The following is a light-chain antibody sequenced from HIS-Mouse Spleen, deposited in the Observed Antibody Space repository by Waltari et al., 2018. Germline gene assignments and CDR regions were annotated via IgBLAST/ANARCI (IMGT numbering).Light chain of an antibody. CDR3: YSTDSSGNHRV. J-gene: IGLJ2*01. V-gene: IGLV3-10*01. CDR1: ALPKKY. Sequence: SYELTQPPSGSVSPGQTARITCSGDALPKKYPYLYQQKSGQAPVLVIYEDSKRPSGIPERFSGSSSGTMATLTISGAQVEDEADYYCYSTDSSGNHRVFGGGTKLTVL. CDR2: EDS.